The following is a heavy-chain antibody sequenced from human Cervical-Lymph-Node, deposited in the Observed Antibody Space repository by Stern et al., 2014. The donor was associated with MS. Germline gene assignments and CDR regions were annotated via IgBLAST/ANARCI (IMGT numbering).Heavy chain of an antibody. J-gene: IGHJ4*02. CDR3: ARQPDYSDFLDF. CDR1: GYNFIDHA. Sequence: QDQLVQSGAEVKKPGASMTISCKTSGYNFIDHAIHWVRQAPGQRLEWMGWINGGHGTTKYPQKFQGRVSFTRDKAASAAYMDLSSLSPDDTAVYYCARQPDYSDFLDFWGQGTLVTVSS. V-gene: IGHV1-3*01. D-gene: IGHD4-11*01. CDR2: INGGHGTT.